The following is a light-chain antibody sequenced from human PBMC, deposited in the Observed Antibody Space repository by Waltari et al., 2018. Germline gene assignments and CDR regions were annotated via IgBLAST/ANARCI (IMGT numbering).Light chain of an antibody. CDR1: QSVSKY. V-gene: IGKV3-11*01. CDR2: DGS. Sequence: EIVLTQSPATLSLSPGERATLSCRASQSVSKYLAWYQQNPGQAPRLLIYDGSRRTSGIPDRVGGSGSGTDFTLTISSLEPDDSAVYFCQQRTNWPQTFGLGTKVEIK. CDR3: QQRTNWPQT. J-gene: IGKJ2*01.